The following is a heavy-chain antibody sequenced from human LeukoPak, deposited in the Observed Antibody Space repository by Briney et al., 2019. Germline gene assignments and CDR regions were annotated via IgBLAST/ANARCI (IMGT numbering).Heavy chain of an antibody. D-gene: IGHD6-13*01. CDR3: ARLDSSSWKIAEYFQH. J-gene: IGHJ1*01. CDR2: ISSSSSTI. Sequence: GGSLRLSCAASGFTFSSYSMNWVRQAPGKGLEWVSYISSSSSTIYYADSVKGRFTISRDNAKNSLYLQMNSLRAEDTAVYYCARLDSSSWKIAEYFQHWGQGTLVTVSS. V-gene: IGHV3-48*04. CDR1: GFTFSSYS.